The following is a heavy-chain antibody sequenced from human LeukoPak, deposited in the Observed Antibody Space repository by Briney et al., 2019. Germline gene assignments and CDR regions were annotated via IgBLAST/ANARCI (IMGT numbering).Heavy chain of an antibody. J-gene: IGHJ4*02. V-gene: IGHV1-69*04. CDR2: IIPILGIA. CDR3: ARVSLANPYYDFWSGYYSGEFDY. D-gene: IGHD3-3*01. CDR1: GGTFSSYA. Sequence: GSSVKVSCKASGGTFSSYAISWVRQAPGQGLEWMGRIIPILGIANYAQKFQGRVTITADKSTSTAYMELSSLRSEDTAVYYCARVSLANPYYDFWSGYYSGEFDYWGQGTLVTVSS.